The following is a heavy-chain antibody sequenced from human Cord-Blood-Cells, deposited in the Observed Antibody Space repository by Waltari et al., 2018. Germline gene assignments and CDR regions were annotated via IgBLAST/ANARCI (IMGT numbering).Heavy chain of an antibody. CDR1: GGSFSGYY. D-gene: IGHD6-13*01. Sequence: QVQLQQWGAGLLKPSETLSLTCAVYGGSFSGYYWSWIRQPPGKGLEWIGEINHSGSTNYNPALKSRVTISVDTSKNQFSLKLSSVTAADTAVYYCASLKILRARSSWSGPYYYMDVWGKGTTVTVSS. CDR2: INHSGST. J-gene: IGHJ6*03. V-gene: IGHV4-34*01. CDR3: ASLKILRARSSWSGPYYYMDV.